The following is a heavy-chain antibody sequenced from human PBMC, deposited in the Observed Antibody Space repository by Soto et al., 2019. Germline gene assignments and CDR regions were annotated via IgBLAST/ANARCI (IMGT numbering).Heavy chain of an antibody. Sequence: GGSLRLSCAASLFTFSYYAMHWVRQAPGKGLEWVSFISYDGSNGYYADSMKGRFTISRDNSKNTLYLQMDSLRAEDTAVYYCARDSFGLDVWGQGTTVTVSS. V-gene: IGHV3-30-3*01. CDR1: LFTFSYYA. CDR2: ISYDGSNG. J-gene: IGHJ6*02. CDR3: ARDSFGLDV.